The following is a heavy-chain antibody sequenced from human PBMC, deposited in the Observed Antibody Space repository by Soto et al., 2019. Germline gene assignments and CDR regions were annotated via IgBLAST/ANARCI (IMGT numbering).Heavy chain of an antibody. CDR2: IIPILGIA. Sequence: SVKVSCKASGGTFSSYTISWVRQAPGQGLEWMGRIIPILGIANYAQKFQGRVTITADKSTSTAYMELSSLRSEDTAVYYCARDIPAMVRGVPGYYYYYGMDVWGQGTTVTVSS. D-gene: IGHD3-10*01. CDR1: GGTFSSYT. CDR3: ARDIPAMVRGVPGYYYYYGMDV. V-gene: IGHV1-69*04. J-gene: IGHJ6*02.